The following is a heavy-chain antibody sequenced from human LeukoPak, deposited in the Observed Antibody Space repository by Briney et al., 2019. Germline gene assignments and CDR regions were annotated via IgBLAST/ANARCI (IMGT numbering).Heavy chain of an antibody. D-gene: IGHD3-9*01. J-gene: IGHJ6*02. V-gene: IGHV3-72*01. CDR3: ARGADSLTGYNYYYGMDV. CDR1: GFTFSDHY. CDR2: TRNEANGYTT. Sequence: GGSLRLSCAASGFTFSDHYMDWVRQAPGKGLEWVGRTRNEANGYTTEYAASVKGRFTISRDDSTNSVNLQMNSLKTEDTAVYYCARGADSLTGYNYYYGMDVWGQGTTVTVSS.